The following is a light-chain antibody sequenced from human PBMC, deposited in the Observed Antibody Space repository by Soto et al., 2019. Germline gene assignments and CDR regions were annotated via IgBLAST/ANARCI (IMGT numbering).Light chain of an antibody. V-gene: IGKV3-20*01. Sequence: EIVLTQSPGSLSLSPGERATLSCRASQSFSSSYLAWYQQKPGQAPRLLIYASSNRATGIPDRFSGSASGTDFTLTINRLEPEDFAVYYCQLYGISPHFGQGTRLEIK. CDR2: ASS. CDR1: QSFSSSY. CDR3: QLYGISPH. J-gene: IGKJ5*01.